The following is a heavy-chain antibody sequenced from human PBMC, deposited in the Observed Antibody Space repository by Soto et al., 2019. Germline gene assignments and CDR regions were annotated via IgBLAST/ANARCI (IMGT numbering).Heavy chain of an antibody. CDR1: GVSIGDYY. J-gene: IGHJ4*02. V-gene: IGHV4-59*01. CDR3: ARDREYYDSSGLYFDY. D-gene: IGHD3-22*01. CDR2: TYYGWNT. Sequence: XETLSLTCSVSGVSIGDYYWSWIRQPPGKGLEWIGYTYYGWNTNYNPSLKSRVTISVDTSKNQFSLKLISVTAADTAVYYCARDREYYDSSGLYFDYWGQGTLVTVSS.